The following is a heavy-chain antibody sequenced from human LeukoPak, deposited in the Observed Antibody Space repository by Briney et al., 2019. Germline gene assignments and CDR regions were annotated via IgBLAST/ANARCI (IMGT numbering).Heavy chain of an antibody. J-gene: IGHJ3*02. Sequence: SETLSLTCTVSGGSISSSSYSWGWIRQPPGKGLEWIGSIYYSGSTYYNPSLKSRVTISVDTSKNQFSLKLSSVTAADTAVYYCARFSYAFDIWGQGTMVTVSS. CDR1: GGSISSSSYS. CDR3: ARFSYAFDI. CDR2: IYYSGST. V-gene: IGHV4-39*01.